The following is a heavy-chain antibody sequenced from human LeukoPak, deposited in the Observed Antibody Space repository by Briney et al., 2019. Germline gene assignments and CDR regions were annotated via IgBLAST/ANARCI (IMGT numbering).Heavy chain of an antibody. CDR1: GYTFTSYY. D-gene: IGHD3-9*01. J-gene: IGHJ4*02. V-gene: IGHV1-18*04. Sequence: ASVKVSCKASGYTFTSYYMHWVRQAPGQGLEWMGWISAYNGNTNYAQKLQGRVTMTTDTSTSTAYMELRSLRSDDTAVYYCALLRYSDWPLDYWGQGTLVTVSS. CDR3: ALLRYSDWPLDY. CDR2: ISAYNGNT.